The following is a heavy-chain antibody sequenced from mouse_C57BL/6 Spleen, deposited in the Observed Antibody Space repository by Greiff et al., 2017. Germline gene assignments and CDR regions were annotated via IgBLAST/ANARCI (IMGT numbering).Heavy chain of an antibody. CDR1: GFNIKDYY. CDR2: IDPEDGDT. D-gene: IGHD1-1*01. J-gene: IGHJ1*03. Sequence: EVQLQQSGAELVKPGASVKLSCTASGFNIKDYYMHWVKQRTEQGLEWIGRIDPEDGDTKYAPKFQGKATITADTSSNTAYLQLSSLTSEDTAVYYCAPLYYYGSSYAYFDVWGTGTTVTVSS. V-gene: IGHV14-2*01. CDR3: APLYYYGSSYAYFDV.